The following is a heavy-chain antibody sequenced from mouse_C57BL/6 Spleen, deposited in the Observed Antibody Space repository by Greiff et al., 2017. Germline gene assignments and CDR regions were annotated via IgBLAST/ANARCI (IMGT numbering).Heavy chain of an antibody. D-gene: IGHD2-1*01. V-gene: IGHV1-61*01. CDR2: IYPSDSET. CDR3: ARRGNYVYFDY. J-gene: IGHJ2*01. Sequence: QVQLKQPGAELVRPGSSVKLSCKASGYTFTSYWMDWVKQRPGQGLEWIGNIYPSDSETHYNQKFKDKATLTVDKSSSTAYMQLSSLTSEDSAVYYCARRGNYVYFDYWGQGTTLTVSS. CDR1: GYTFTSYW.